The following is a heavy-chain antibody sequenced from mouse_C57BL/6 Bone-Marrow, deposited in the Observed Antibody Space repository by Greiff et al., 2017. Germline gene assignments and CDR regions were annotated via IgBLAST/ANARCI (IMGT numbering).Heavy chain of an antibody. V-gene: IGHV1-53*01. CDR1: GYTFTSYW. Sequence: QVQLQQPGTDLVKPGASVQLSCKASGYTFTSYWLHWVKQRPGQGLEWIGNINPRNGGTNYNEKFKSKATLTVDKASSTAYMQLSSLTSEDSAVYYCARDYGSSYEGSYWGQGTTLTGSS. CDR3: ARDYGSSYEGSY. J-gene: IGHJ2*01. CDR2: INPRNGGT. D-gene: IGHD1-1*01.